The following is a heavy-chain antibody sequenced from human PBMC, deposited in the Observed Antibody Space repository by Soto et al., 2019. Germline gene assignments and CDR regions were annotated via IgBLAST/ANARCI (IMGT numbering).Heavy chain of an antibody. CDR1: GFTFSSYG. CDR3: AKGVTTVTSSYFDY. Sequence: QVQLVESGGGVVQPGRSLRLSCAASGFTFSSYGMHWVRQAPGKGLEWVAVISYDGRNKYYADSVKGRFTISRDNSKNTLYLQMNSPRAEATAVYSGAKGVTTVTSSYFDYWGQGTLVTVSS. J-gene: IGHJ4*02. D-gene: IGHD4-17*01. V-gene: IGHV3-30*18. CDR2: ISYDGRNK.